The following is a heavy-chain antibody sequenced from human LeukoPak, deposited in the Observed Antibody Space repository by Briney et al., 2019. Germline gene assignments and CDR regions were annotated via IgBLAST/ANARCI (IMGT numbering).Heavy chain of an antibody. Sequence: PSETLFLTCTVSGGSFSSHYWSWIRQPPGKGLEWIGYISYIGSTNYNPSLKSRVTISVDTSKNQFSLKLSSVTAADAAVYFCAGDPTTVTKGLDLWGQGTMVTVSS. D-gene: IGHD4-17*01. CDR1: GGSFSSHY. CDR3: AGDPTTVTKGLDL. V-gene: IGHV4-59*11. CDR2: ISYIGST. J-gene: IGHJ3*01.